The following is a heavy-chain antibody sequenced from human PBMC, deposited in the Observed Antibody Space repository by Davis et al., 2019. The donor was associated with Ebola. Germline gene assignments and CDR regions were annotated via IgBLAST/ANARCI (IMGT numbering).Heavy chain of an antibody. D-gene: IGHD5-18*01. CDR1: GYTFTSYW. J-gene: IGHJ4*02. V-gene: IGHV5-51*01. CDR3: ARLGKGYSYGVDY. CDR2: IYPGDSDT. Sequence: GESLKISCTGSGYTFTSYWIGPVRQMPGKGLEWIGIIYPGDSDTRYSPSFQGQVTISADKSISTAYLQWSSLKASDTAMYYWARLGKGYSYGVDYWGQGTLVTVSS.